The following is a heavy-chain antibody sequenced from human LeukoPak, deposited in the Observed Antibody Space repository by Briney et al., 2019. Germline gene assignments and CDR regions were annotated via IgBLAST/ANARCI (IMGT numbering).Heavy chain of an antibody. CDR1: GYTFTGYY. V-gene: IGHV1-2*02. D-gene: IGHD6-6*01. CDR2: INPNSGGT. J-gene: IGHJ3*02. CDR3: ARDFRQLVRTPDAFDI. Sequence: ASVKVSCKASGYTFTGYYMHWVRQAPGQGLEWMGWINPNSGGTNYAQKFQGRVTMTRDTSISTAYMELSRLRSDDTAVYYCARDFRQLVRTPDAFDIWGQGTMVTVSS.